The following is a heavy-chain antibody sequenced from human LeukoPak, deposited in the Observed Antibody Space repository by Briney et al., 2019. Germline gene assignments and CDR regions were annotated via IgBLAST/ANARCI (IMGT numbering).Heavy chain of an antibody. CDR2: INSDGSST. V-gene: IGHV3-74*01. CDR1: GFTFSSYW. Sequence: PGGSLRLSCAAAGFTFSSYWMHWVRQAPGKGLVWVSRINSDGSSTSYADSVKGRFTVSRDNAKNTLYLQMNSLRAEDTAVYYCARGGYDFWSGPDYWGQGTLVTVSS. CDR3: ARGGYDFWSGPDY. J-gene: IGHJ4*02. D-gene: IGHD3-3*01.